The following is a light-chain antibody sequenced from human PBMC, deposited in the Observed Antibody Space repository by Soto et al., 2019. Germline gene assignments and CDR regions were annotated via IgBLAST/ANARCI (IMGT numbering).Light chain of an antibody. Sequence: QSVLTRPASVSGSPGQSITISCTGTSSDVGGYNYVSWYQQHPGKAPKLMIYDVSNRPSGVSNRFSGSKFGNTASLTISGLQAEDEADYYCSSYTSSSTYVFGTGTKVTVL. CDR1: SSDVGGYNY. V-gene: IGLV2-14*01. J-gene: IGLJ1*01. CDR3: SSYTSSSTYV. CDR2: DVS.